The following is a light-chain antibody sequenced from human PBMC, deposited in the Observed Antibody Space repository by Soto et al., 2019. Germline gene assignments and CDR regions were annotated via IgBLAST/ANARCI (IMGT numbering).Light chain of an antibody. CDR2: SNN. CDR1: TSNIGSNY. V-gene: IGLV1-47*02. J-gene: IGLJ1*01. CDR3: AAWDDSLSGSYV. Sequence: QSVLTQPPSASGTPGQGVTISCSGSTSNIGSNYVYWYQQLPGTAPKLLIYSNNQRPSGVPDRFSGSKSGTSASLAISGLRSEDEGDYYCAAWDDSLSGSYVFGTGTKLT.